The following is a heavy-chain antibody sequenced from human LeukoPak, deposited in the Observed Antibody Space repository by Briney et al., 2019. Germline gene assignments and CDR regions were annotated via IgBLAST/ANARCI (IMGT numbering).Heavy chain of an antibody. J-gene: IGHJ6*03. D-gene: IGHD6-13*01. CDR2: ISPGGGTT. Sequence: GGSLRLSCAASGFTFSDYYMSWVRQSPARGLEWVASISPGGGTTYYADYVKGRFTISRDNAKNSLYLQMNSLRAEDTAVYYCARGIAAAETPYYYYMDVWGKGTTVTVSS. CDR1: GFTFSDYY. V-gene: IGHV3-11*04. CDR3: ARGIAAAETPYYYYMDV.